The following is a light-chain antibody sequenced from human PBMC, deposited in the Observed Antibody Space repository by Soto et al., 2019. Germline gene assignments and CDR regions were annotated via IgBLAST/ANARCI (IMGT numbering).Light chain of an antibody. CDR2: DVS. Sequence: QSALTQPASVSGSPGQSISISCTGTSSDLGAYNYVSWYQQHPGKAPKLMIYDVSNRPSGVSNRFSGSKSGNTASLTISGLRTEDEADYYCTSYTSGSTLVFGGGTKLTVL. CDR3: TSYTSGSTLV. CDR1: SSDLGAYNY. J-gene: IGLJ3*02. V-gene: IGLV2-14*01.